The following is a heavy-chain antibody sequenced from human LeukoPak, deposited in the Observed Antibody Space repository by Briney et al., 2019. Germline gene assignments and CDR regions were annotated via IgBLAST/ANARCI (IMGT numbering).Heavy chain of an antibody. CDR1: GGSXSXYY. CDR3: ARTPLIAAADIT. V-gene: IGHV4-34*01. J-gene: IGHJ4*02. CDR2: INHXXXX. Sequence: PSETLSLTCAVYGGSXSXYYWSWIRQPPGKGLXXIGEINHXXXXXXXXXXXXXXTISXXTSKNQFSLKLSSVTAADTAVYYCARTPLIAAADITWGQGSLVTVSS. D-gene: IGHD6-13*01.